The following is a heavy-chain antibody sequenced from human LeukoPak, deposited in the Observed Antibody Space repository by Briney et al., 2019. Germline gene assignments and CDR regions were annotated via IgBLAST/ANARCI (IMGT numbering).Heavy chain of an antibody. CDR2: IYITGST. D-gene: IGHD3-22*01. Sequence: SETLSLTCTVSSGSFSSYYWNWIRQPAGKGLEWIGRIYITGSTNYNPSLESRVTMSVDTSKNQFSLNLSSVTAADTAVYYCARGRGYYQDYWGQGTLVTVSS. J-gene: IGHJ4*02. V-gene: IGHV4-4*07. CDR1: SGSFSSYY. CDR3: ARGRGYYQDY.